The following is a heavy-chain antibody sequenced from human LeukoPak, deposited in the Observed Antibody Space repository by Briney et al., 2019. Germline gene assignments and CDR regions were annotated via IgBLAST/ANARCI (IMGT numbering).Heavy chain of an antibody. CDR3: ARFRSSVSSGWYLYYYYMDV. V-gene: IGHV3-11*04. CDR2: ISSSGSTI. D-gene: IGHD6-19*01. Sequence: PGGSLRLSCAASGFTFSDYYMSWIRQAPGKGLEWVSYISSSGSTIYYADSVKGRFTISRDNAKNSLYLQMNSLRAEDTAEYYCARFRSSVSSGWYLYYYYMDVWGKGTTVTVSS. J-gene: IGHJ6*03. CDR1: GFTFSDYY.